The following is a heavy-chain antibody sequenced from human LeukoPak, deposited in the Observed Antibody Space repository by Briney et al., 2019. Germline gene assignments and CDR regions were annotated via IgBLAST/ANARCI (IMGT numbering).Heavy chain of an antibody. V-gene: IGHV1-2*02. J-gene: IGHJ5*02. CDR2: INPNSGGT. Sequence: ASVKVSCKSSGYTFTGYYMHWVRQAPGQGLEWMGWINPNSGGTNYAQKFQGRVTMTRDTSISTAYMELSRLRPDDTAVYYCARAAVLRFLEWLPFDPWGQGTLVTVSS. D-gene: IGHD3-3*01. CDR3: ARAAVLRFLEWLPFDP. CDR1: GYTFTGYY.